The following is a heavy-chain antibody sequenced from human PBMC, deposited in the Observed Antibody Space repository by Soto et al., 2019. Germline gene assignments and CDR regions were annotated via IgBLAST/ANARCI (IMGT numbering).Heavy chain of an antibody. CDR2: IYPADSDT. CDR3: ALTPGGFYDSTGYYYPDGFDI. V-gene: IGHV5-51*01. J-gene: IGHJ3*02. D-gene: IGHD3-22*01. CDR1: GYTFTTYW. Sequence: LKISCKASGYTFTTYWIGWVRQKPGKGLEWMGIIYPADSDTRYSPSFQGQVTISADKSITTAFLQWSSLKASDTAMYYCALTPGGFYDSTGYYYPDGFDIWGQGTMVTVSS.